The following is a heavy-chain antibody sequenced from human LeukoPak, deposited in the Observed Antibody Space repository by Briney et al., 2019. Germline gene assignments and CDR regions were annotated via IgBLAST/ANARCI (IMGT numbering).Heavy chain of an antibody. CDR3: ATKGPRRGYFDY. CDR1: GGSVSSDSYY. CDR2: IYYTGST. J-gene: IGHJ4*02. V-gene: IGHV4-61*01. Sequence: PSETLSLTCTVSGGSVSSDSYYWSWIRQPPGKGLEGIGYIYYTGSTNYNPSLKSRVTISVDMSKNQFSLKLTSVTAADTAVYYCATKGPRRGYFDYWGQGTLVAVSS.